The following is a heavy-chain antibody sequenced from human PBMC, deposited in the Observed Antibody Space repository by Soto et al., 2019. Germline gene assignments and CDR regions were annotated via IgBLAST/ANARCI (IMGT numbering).Heavy chain of an antibody. D-gene: IGHD3-22*01. V-gene: IGHV3-23*01. CDR2: ISGSGGST. CDR3: ARRSYDSSGFDY. CDR1: GFTFSSYA. Sequence: GSLRLSCAASGFTFSSYAMSWVRQAPGKGLEWVSSISGSGGSTYYLDSVKGRFTFSRDNSKNTLYLQMNSLRLEDTAVYYCARRSYDSSGFDYWGQGTLVTVSS. J-gene: IGHJ4*02.